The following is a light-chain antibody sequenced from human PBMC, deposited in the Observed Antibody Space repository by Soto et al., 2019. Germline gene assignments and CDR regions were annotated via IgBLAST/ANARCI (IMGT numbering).Light chain of an antibody. J-gene: IGKJ2*01. CDR1: QSVSSN. V-gene: IGKV3-15*01. CDR2: GAS. CDR3: QQYNNWPPYT. Sequence: EIVMTQSPATLSLSPGERATLSCRASQSVSSNLAWYQQKPGQAPRLLIYGASNRATGIPARFSGSGSGTEFTLTISSLQPEDFAVYYCQQYNNWPPYTFGQGTKLEIK.